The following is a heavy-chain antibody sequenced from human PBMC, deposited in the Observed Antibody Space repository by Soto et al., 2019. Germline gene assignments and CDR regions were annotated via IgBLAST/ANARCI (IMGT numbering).Heavy chain of an antibody. J-gene: IGHJ5*02. V-gene: IGHV1-18*01. CDR3: ARLTYDYVWGSYRYDWFDP. CDR2: ISAYNGNT. D-gene: IGHD3-16*02. Sequence: ASVKVSCKASGYTFTSYGISWVRQAPGQGLEWMGWISAYNGNTNYAQKLQGRVTMTTDTSTSTAYMELRSLRSDDTAVYYCARLTYDYVWGSYRYDWFDPWGQGTLVTVSS. CDR1: GYTFTSYG.